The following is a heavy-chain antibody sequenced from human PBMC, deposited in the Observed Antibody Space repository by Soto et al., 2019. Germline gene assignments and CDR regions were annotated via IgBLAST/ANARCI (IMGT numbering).Heavy chain of an antibody. CDR3: AKDRHPDGIWTFDY. CDR2: INGGGGTT. Sequence: GGSLRLSCAASGFSFSGYTMNWVRQAQGKGLEWISGINGGGGTTYYADSVKGRFTISRDDSKNILYLQMNSPRAEDTAIYYCAKDRHPDGIWTFDYWGRGTLVTVS. D-gene: IGHD3-9*01. CDR1: GFSFSGYT. V-gene: IGHV3-23*01. J-gene: IGHJ4*02.